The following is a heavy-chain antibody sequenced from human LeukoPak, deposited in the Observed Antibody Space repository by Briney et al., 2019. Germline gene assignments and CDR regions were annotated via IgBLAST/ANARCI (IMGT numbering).Heavy chain of an antibody. V-gene: IGHV3-7*01. J-gene: IGHJ6*03. D-gene: IGHD5-12*01. Sequence: PGGSLRLSCAASGFTFRSYAMSWVRQAPGKGLEWVANIKQDGSEKYYVDSVKGRFTISRDNAKNSLYLQMNSLRAEDTAVYYCARSVDHYMDVWGKGTTVTVSS. CDR3: ARSVDHYMDV. CDR1: GFTFRSYA. CDR2: IKQDGSEK.